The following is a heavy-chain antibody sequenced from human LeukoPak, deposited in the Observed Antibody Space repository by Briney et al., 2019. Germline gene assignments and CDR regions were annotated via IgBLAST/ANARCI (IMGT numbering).Heavy chain of an antibody. CDR1: GGSISGYY. V-gene: IGHV4-59*01. CDR3: AKFGADYDMYV. J-gene: IGHJ6*02. D-gene: IGHD3-16*01. Sequence: SETLSLTCTVSGGSISGYYWTWIRQPPGKGLEWIGQIYYNGKADYNPSLESRITISVDTSKNKISLKLNCVTAADTAIYYCAKFGADYDMYVWGQGITVAVSS. CDR2: IYYNGKA.